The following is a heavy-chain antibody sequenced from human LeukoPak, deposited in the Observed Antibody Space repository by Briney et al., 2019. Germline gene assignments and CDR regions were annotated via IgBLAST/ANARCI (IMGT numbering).Heavy chain of an antibody. V-gene: IGHV3-7*01. Sequence: PGGSLRLSCAASGFTFSSYWMSWVRQAPGKGLEWVANIKQDGSEKYYVDSVKGRFTISRDNAKNSLYLQMNSLRAEDTAVYFCAKFAHCSGSTCYGVDYWGQGIPVTVSS. CDR3: AKFAHCSGSTCYGVDY. CDR1: GFTFSSYW. J-gene: IGHJ4*02. D-gene: IGHD2-2*01. CDR2: IKQDGSEK.